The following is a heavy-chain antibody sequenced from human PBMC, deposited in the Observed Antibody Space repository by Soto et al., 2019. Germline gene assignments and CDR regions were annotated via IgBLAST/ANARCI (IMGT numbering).Heavy chain of an antibody. Sequence: SETLSLTCAVYGGSFSGYYWSWIRQPPGKGLEWIGYIYYSGSTNYNPSLKSRVTISVDTSKNQFPLKLSSVTAADTAVYYCARPTYNSGSPFDYWGQGTLVTVSS. CDR3: ARPTYNSGSPFDY. CDR1: GGSFSGYY. J-gene: IGHJ4*02. V-gene: IGHV4-59*01. D-gene: IGHD1-20*01. CDR2: IYYSGST.